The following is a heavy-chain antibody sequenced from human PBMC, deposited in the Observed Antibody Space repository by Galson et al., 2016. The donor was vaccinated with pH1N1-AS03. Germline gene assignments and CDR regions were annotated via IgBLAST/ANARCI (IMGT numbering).Heavy chain of an antibody. CDR2: MYYSGST. CDR3: AGLVGGSLDY. D-gene: IGHD1-26*01. J-gene: IGHJ4*02. Sequence: IESMYYSGSTNYNPSLKSRVTMSVDLSKNQFSLKLNSVTAADTAVYYCAGLVGGSLDYWGQGTLVTVSS. V-gene: IGHV4-39*07.